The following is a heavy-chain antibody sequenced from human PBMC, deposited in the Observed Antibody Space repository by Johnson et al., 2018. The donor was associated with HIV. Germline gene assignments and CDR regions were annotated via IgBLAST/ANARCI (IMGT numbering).Heavy chain of an antibody. Sequence: QLVESGGGVVRPGGSLRLSCADSGFTFNTYWMSWVRQAPGKGLEWVSGINWNGGSTGYADSVKGRFTISRDNAKNSLYLQMNSLRAEDTALYYCVRDLDLREDLAFDIWGQGTMVTVSS. CDR3: VRDLDLREDLAFDI. V-gene: IGHV3-20*04. D-gene: IGHD1-1*01. J-gene: IGHJ3*02. CDR2: INWNGGST. CDR1: GFTFNTYW.